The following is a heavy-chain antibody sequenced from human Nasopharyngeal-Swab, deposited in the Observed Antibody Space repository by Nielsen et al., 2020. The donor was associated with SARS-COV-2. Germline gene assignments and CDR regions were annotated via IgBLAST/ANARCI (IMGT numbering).Heavy chain of an antibody. D-gene: IGHD1-26*01. CDR1: GFTSSSYA. CDR2: ISYDGSNK. J-gene: IGHJ4*02. V-gene: IGHV3-30-3*01. Sequence: GGSLRLSCAASGFTSSSYAMDWVRQAPGKGLEWVAVISYDGSNKYYADSVKGRFTISRDNSKNPVYLQMNSLRAEDTAVYYCARTGGSYFDYWGQGTLVTVSS. CDR3: ARTGGSYFDY.